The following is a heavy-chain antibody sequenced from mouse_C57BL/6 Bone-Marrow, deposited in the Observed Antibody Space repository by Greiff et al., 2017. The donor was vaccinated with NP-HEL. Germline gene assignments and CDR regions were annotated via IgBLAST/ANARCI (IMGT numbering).Heavy chain of an antibody. CDR3: ARGFITTVVATPYAMDY. J-gene: IGHJ4*01. D-gene: IGHD1-1*01. CDR1: GFTFSDYY. Sequence: EVHLVESEGGLVQPGSSMKLSCTASGFTFSDYYMAWVRQVPEKGLEWVANINYDGSSTYYLDSLKSRFIISRDNAKNILYLQMSSLKSEDTATYYCARGFITTVVATPYAMDYWGQGTSVTVSS. CDR2: INYDGSST. V-gene: IGHV5-16*01.